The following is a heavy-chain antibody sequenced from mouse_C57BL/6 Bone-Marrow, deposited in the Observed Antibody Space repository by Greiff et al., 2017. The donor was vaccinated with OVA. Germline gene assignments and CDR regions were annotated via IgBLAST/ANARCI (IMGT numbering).Heavy chain of an antibody. Sequence: QVQLKQSGPELVKPGASVKISCKASGYAFSSSWMNWVKQRPGKGLEWIGRIYPGDGDTNYNGKFKGKATLTADQSSSTAYMQLSSLTSEDSAVYVCARHEDCYYASYFDYWGQGTTLTVSS. V-gene: IGHV1-82*01. CDR3: ARHEDCYYASYFDY. D-gene: IGHD2-3*01. CDR1: GYAFSSSW. J-gene: IGHJ2*01. CDR2: IYPGDGDT.